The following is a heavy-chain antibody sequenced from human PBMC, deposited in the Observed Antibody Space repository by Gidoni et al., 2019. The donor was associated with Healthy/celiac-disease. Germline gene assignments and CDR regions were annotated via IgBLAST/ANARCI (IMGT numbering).Heavy chain of an antibody. CDR1: GFTFSSYG. V-gene: IGHV3-30*18. CDR3: AKDILTGYHPIVDY. Sequence: QVQLVESGGGVVQPGRSLRLSCAASGFTFSSYGMHWVRQAPGKGLEWVAVISYDGSNKYYADSVKGRFTISRDNSKNTLYLQMNSLRAEDTAVYYCAKDILTGYHPIVDYWGQGTLVTVSS. J-gene: IGHJ4*02. D-gene: IGHD3-9*01. CDR2: ISYDGSNK.